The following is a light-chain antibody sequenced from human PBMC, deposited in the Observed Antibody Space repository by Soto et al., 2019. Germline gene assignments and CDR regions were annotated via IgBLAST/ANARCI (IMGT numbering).Light chain of an antibody. CDR3: LQYYSTPRT. Sequence: DIVMTQSPDSLAVSLGERATINCKSSQSVLYSSNNKKYLAWYQQKPGQPPKLLIYWASTRESGVPDRFSGSGSGTDFTLTISSLQAEDVAVYYCLQYYSTPRTFGQGTKV. CDR1: QSVLYSSNNKKY. V-gene: IGKV4-1*01. J-gene: IGKJ1*01. CDR2: WAS.